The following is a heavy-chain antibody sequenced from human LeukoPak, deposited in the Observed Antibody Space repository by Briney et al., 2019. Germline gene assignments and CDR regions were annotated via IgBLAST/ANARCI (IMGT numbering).Heavy chain of an antibody. V-gene: IGHV1-69*04. D-gene: IGHD1-26*01. CDR3: AREPPFAIAGTNDPFDY. CDR2: IIPILGIA. Sequence: SVKVSCKASGGTFSSYAISWVRQAPGQGLEWMGRIIPILGIANYAQKFQGRVTITADKSTSTAYMELSSLRSEDTAVYYCAREPPFAIAGTNDPFDYWGQGTLVTVSS. J-gene: IGHJ4*02. CDR1: GGTFSSYA.